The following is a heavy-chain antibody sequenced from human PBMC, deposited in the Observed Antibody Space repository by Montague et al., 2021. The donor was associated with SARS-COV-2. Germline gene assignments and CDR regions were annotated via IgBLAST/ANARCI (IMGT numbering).Heavy chain of an antibody. J-gene: IGHJ4*02. V-gene: IGHV3-30-3*01. CDR3: ASSRWLRLLTSPLDY. Sequence: SLRFSCAASGFTFSSYAMHWVRQAPGKGLEWVAVISYDGSNKYYADSVKGRFTIYRDNSKNTLYLQMNSLRAEDTAVYYCASSRWLRLLTSPLDYWGQGTLVTVSS. CDR2: ISYDGSNK. D-gene: IGHD5-12*01. CDR1: GFTFSSYA.